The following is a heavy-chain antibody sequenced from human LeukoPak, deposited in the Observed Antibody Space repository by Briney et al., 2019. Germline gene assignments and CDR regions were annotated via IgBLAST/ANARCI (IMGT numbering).Heavy chain of an antibody. J-gene: IGHJ4*02. CDR3: VIWGDYDVLTGYYVPDY. Sequence: PGGSLRLSCVASGFTFSNYAMSWVRQAPGKGLEWVSAITGSGTNRYYADSLKGRFTTSRDNSKNTAFLQMNSLRHEDTAIYYCVIWGDYDVLTGYYVPDYWGQGTLVTVAS. CDR2: ITGSGTNR. V-gene: IGHV3-23*01. D-gene: IGHD3-9*01. CDR1: GFTFSNYA.